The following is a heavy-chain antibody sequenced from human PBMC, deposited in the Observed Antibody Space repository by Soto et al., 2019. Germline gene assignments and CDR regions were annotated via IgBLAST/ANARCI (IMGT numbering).Heavy chain of an antibody. J-gene: IGHJ4*02. V-gene: IGHV3-48*01. D-gene: IGHD4-17*01. CDR3: ARDRHDYGDYSTDY. Sequence: GGSLRLSCAASGFTFSSYSMNWVRQAPGKGLEWVSYISSSSSTIYYADSVKGRFTISRDNAKNSLYLQMNSLRAEDTAVYYCARDRHDYGDYSTDYWGQGTLVTVSS. CDR2: ISSSSSTI. CDR1: GFTFSSYS.